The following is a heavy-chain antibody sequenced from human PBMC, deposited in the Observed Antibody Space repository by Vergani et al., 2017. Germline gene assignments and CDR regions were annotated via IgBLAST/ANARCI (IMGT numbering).Heavy chain of an antibody. CDR3: ARGLIAGENRGYSD. CDR2: IYYSGST. J-gene: IGHJ4*02. D-gene: IGHD5-12*01. V-gene: IGHV4-31*03. Sequence: QVQLQESGPGLVKPSQTLSLTCTVSGGSISSGGYYWSWLRQHPGKGLECIGYIYYSGSTYYNPPLNSRVTISVDTSKNQFSLKLSSVTAADTAVYYCARGLIAGENRGYSDWGQGTLVTVSS. CDR1: GGSISSGGYY.